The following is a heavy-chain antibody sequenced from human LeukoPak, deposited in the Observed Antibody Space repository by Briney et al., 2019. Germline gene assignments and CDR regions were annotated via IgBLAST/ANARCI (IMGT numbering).Heavy chain of an antibody. CDR3: ARVPYDYVWGSYYFDY. Sequence: SETLSLTCAVYGGSFSGYYWSWIRQPPGKGLEWIGSIYHSGSTYYNPSLKSRVTISVDTSKNQFSLKLSSVTAADTAVYYCARVPYDYVWGSYYFDYWGQGTLVTVSS. D-gene: IGHD3-16*01. V-gene: IGHV4-34*01. CDR1: GGSFSGYY. J-gene: IGHJ4*02. CDR2: IYHSGST.